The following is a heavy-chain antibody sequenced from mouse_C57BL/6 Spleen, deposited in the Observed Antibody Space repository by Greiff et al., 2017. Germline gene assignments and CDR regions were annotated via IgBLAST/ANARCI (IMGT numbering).Heavy chain of an antibody. CDR3: AGGGISAYYLDY. CDR2: IDPSDSYT. J-gene: IGHJ2*01. V-gene: IGHV1-69*01. CDR1: GYTFTSYW. Sequence: VQLQQPGAELVMPGASVKLSCKASGYTFTSYWMHWVKQRPGQGLEWIGEIDPSDSYTNYNQKFKGKSTFTVDKSSSTAYMQLSSLSSEDSAVNYYAGGGISAYYLDYWGQGTTLTVSS.